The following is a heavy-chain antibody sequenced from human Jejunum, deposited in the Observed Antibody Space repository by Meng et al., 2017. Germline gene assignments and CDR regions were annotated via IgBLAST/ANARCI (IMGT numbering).Heavy chain of an antibody. D-gene: IGHD3-9*01. V-gene: IGHV4-30-4*01. CDR1: GGSISSGDYY. CDR3: ASYDLFTGFGFDY. J-gene: IGHJ4*02. CDR2: IYYSGNT. Sequence: QVQLQESGPGLGKPSQTLARTGTVAGGSISSGDYYWSWIRQPPGKGLEWIGYIYYSGNTYYNPSLKSRVTISVDTPKNQFSLKLSSVTAADTAVYYCASYDLFTGFGFDYWGQGTLVTVSS.